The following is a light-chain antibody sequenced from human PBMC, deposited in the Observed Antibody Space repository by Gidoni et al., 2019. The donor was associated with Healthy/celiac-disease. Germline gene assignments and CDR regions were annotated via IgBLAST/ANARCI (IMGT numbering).Light chain of an antibody. CDR2: YAS. V-gene: IGKV6D-21*02. CDR1: QRIGSS. Sequence: EIVLTQSPYFQSVTPKVKVTITCRASQRIGSSLHGYQQKTDQSPKLLIKYASQSIAGVPSRFTGSGSGTYFTLTINSLEAEDAAAYYCHQSSSLPETCGQGTKVEIK. CDR3: HQSSSLPET. J-gene: IGKJ1*01.